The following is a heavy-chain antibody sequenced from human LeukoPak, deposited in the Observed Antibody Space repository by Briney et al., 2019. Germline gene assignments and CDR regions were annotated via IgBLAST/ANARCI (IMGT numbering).Heavy chain of an antibody. D-gene: IGHD5-12*01. CDR2: ISWNSGSI. V-gene: IGHV3-9*01. Sequence: GRSLRLSCAASGFTFDDYAMHWVRQAPGKGLEWVSGISWNSGSIGYADSVKGRFTISRDNAKNSLYLQVNSLRAEDTALYYCAKDWSHSGYESRFDYWGQGTLVTVSS. J-gene: IGHJ4*02. CDR3: AKDWSHSGYESRFDY. CDR1: GFTFDDYA.